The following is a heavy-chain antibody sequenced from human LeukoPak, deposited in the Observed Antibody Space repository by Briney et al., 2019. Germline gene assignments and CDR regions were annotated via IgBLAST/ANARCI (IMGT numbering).Heavy chain of an antibody. CDR1: GFTFSSYS. J-gene: IGHJ4*02. V-gene: IGHV3-21*01. CDR3: ARGINYYDSSGYEGFDY. CDR2: ISSSSSYI. D-gene: IGHD3-22*01. Sequence: GGSLRLSCAASGFTFSSYSMNWVRQAPGKGLEWVSSISSSSSYIYYADSVKGRFTISRDNAKNSLYLQMNSLRAEDTAVYYCARGINYYDSSGYEGFDYWGQGTLVTVSS.